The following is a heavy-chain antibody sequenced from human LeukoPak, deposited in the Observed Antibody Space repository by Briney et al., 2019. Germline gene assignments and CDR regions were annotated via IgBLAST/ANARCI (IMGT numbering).Heavy chain of an antibody. J-gene: IGHJ4*02. CDR2: IIPIFGTA. Sequence: SVKLSCKASGGTFSSYAISWVRQAPGHGLEWMGGIIPIFGTANYAQKFQGRVTITTDESTSTAYMELSSLRSEDTAVYYCASGPSLVGSTTFDYWGQGTLVTVSS. CDR1: GGTFSSYA. D-gene: IGHD1-26*01. CDR3: ASGPSLVGSTTFDY. V-gene: IGHV1-69*05.